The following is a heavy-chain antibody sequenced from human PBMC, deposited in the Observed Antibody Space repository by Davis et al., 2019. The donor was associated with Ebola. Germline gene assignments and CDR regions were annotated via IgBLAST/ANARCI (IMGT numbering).Heavy chain of an antibody. V-gene: IGHV4-39*01. D-gene: IGHD3-10*01. CDR1: GDSIRTNDYF. CDR2: IRSSGTT. CDR3: ARGSGILVRGVILNYYYYGMDV. Sequence: SETLSLTCTVSGDSIRTNDYFWGWFRQPPGKGLEWIATIRSSGTTYYSPSLKSRLTISIDTSKNQFSLKLSSVTAADTAVYYCARGSGILVRGVILNYYYYGMDVWGQGTTVTVSS. J-gene: IGHJ6*02.